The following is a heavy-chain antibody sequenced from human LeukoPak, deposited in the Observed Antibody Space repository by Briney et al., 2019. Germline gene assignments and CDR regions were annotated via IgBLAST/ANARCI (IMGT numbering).Heavy chain of an antibody. CDR2: INPNSGGT. D-gene: IGHD2-21*02. CDR1: GYTFTGYY. Sequence: ASVKVSCKASGYTFTGYYMHWVRQAPGQGLEWMGWINPNSGGTNYAQKFQGRVTMTRDTSISTAYVELSRLRSDDTAVYYCARGIVVVTRGAFDIWGQGTMVTVSS. V-gene: IGHV1-2*02. CDR3: ARGIVVVTRGAFDI. J-gene: IGHJ3*02.